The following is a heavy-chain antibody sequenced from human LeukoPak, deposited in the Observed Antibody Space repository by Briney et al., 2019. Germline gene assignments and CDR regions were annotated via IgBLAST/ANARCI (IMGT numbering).Heavy chain of an antibody. Sequence: ASVKVSCKASGYTFTSYYMHWVRQAPGQGLEWMGWINTNTGNPTYAQGFTGRFVFSLDTSVSTAYLQISSLKAEDTAVYDCARVVGCGGDCYSGISDYWGQGTLVTVSS. CDR1: GYTFTSYY. V-gene: IGHV7-4-1*02. CDR2: INTNTGNP. J-gene: IGHJ4*02. D-gene: IGHD2-21*02. CDR3: ARVVGCGGDCYSGISDY.